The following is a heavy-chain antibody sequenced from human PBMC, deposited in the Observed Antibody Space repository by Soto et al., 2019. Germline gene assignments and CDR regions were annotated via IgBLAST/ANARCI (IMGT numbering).Heavy chain of an antibody. CDR1: GFTFSNYA. CDR2: ISGDGVST. CDR3: VKLTVSGRTVDY. V-gene: IGHV3-64D*08. J-gene: IGHJ4*02. D-gene: IGHD3-9*01. Sequence: EVQLVESGGGLVQPGGSLRLSCSASGFTFSNYALHWVRQAPGRGLEYVSAISGDGVSTYYADSVKGRFTISRDSSKNSLFLQMSSLRPEDTAVYYCVKLTVSGRTVDYWGQGTLVTVSS.